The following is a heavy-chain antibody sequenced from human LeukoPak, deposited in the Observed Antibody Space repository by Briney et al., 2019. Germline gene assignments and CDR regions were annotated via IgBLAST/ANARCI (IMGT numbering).Heavy chain of an antibody. CDR1: GDSISNYY. Sequence: SETLSLTCTVSGDSISNYYWSWIRQPAGKGLEWIGRIYNTGNTDYNPSLRSRVTMSVDTSKNQFSLELNSVTAADTAVYYCASSLSGNYYFYSWGQGTLVSLSS. V-gene: IGHV4-4*07. CDR3: ASSLSGNYYFYS. J-gene: IGHJ4*02. CDR2: IYNTGNT. D-gene: IGHD1-26*01.